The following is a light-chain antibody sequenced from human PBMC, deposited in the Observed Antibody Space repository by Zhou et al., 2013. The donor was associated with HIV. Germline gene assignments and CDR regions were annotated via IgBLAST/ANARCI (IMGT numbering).Light chain of an antibody. V-gene: IGKV3-20*01. J-gene: IGKJ4*01. Sequence: EIVLMQSPGTLSLSPGERATLSCRASQSVSSSYLAWYQQKPGQAPRLLIYGASSRASGIPDRFSGSGSGTDFTLTITSLQSEDFAVYYCQQYTNWPLTFGGRDQGRRSN. CDR3: QQYTNWPLT. CDR2: GAS. CDR1: QSVSSSY.